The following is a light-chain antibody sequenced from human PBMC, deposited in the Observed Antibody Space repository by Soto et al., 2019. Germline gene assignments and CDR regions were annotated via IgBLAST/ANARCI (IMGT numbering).Light chain of an antibody. CDR3: LQTYTVPRT. CDR2: GAS. CDR1: QSISTS. Sequence: DIQMTQSPSSLSASVGDRVTITYRASQSISTSLCWFQQKPGRAPKLLISGASTLQSGVPSRFSGSGFGTDFTLTISSLQPEDFAAYYCLQTYTVPRTFGQGTNLDIK. J-gene: IGKJ2*01. V-gene: IGKV1-39*01.